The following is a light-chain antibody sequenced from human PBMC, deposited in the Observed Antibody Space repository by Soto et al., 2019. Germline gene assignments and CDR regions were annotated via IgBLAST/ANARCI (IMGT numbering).Light chain of an antibody. CDR2: GAS. CDR1: QSVSSN. CDR3: QQGET. V-gene: IGKV3-15*01. J-gene: IGKJ1*01. Sequence: EIVMTQSPATLSVSPGERATLSCRASQSVSSNLAWYQQKPGQAPRLLIYGASTRATGIPARFSGSGSGTEFTLPISSLQSEDFAVYYCQQGETFGQGTKVEIK.